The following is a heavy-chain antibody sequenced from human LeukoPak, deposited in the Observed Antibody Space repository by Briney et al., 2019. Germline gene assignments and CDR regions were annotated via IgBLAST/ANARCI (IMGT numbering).Heavy chain of an antibody. J-gene: IGHJ4*02. CDR1: GDPITSANW. D-gene: IGHD4-11*01. V-gene: IGHV4-4*02. CDR3: VRGDDYIFDY. CDR2: ISHSGAT. Sequence: SETLSLTCAVSGDPITSANWWSWVRQSPGKGLEWIGEISHSGATNHNPSLKSRVTMSLDKSKNQLSLRVNSVTAADAAVYYCVRGDDYIFDYWGQGTLVTVSS.